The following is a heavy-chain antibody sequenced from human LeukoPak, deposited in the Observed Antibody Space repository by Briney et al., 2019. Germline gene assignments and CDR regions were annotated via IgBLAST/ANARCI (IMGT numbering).Heavy chain of an antibody. D-gene: IGHD3-22*01. CDR1: GGSFSGYY. V-gene: IGHV4-34*01. CDR3: ARYRKYYYDSSGYLIRSAYYYYYGMDV. J-gene: IGHJ6*02. CDR2: INHSGST. Sequence: PSETLSLTCAVYGGSFSGYYWSWIRQPPGKGLEWIGEINHSGSTNYNPSLKSRATISVDTSKNQFSLKLSSVTAADTAVYYCARYRKYYYDSSGYLIRSAYYYYYGMDVWGQGTTVTVSS.